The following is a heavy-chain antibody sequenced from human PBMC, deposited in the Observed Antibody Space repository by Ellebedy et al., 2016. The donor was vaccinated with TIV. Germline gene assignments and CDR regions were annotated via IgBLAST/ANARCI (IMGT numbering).Heavy chain of an antibody. CDR3: ARGYLAGYYDSSGHYYYYGMDV. CDR2: ISSSSSYI. V-gene: IGHV3-21*01. J-gene: IGHJ6*02. Sequence: GESLKISCAASGFTFSSYSMNWVRQAPGKGLEWVSSISSSSSYIYYADSVKGRFTISRDNAKNSLYLQMNSLRAEDTAVYYCARGYLAGYYDSSGHYYYYGMDVWGQGTTVTVSS. CDR1: GFTFSSYS. D-gene: IGHD3-22*01.